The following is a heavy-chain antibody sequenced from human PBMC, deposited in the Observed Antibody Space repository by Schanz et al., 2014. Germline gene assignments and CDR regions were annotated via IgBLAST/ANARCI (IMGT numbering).Heavy chain of an antibody. CDR1: GFTFSTHA. J-gene: IGHJ4*02. CDR3: ARAGYCTSVSCSLFVSDY. Sequence: EVQLVESGGGLVQPGGSLRLSCAASGFTFSTHAMHWVRQAPGKGLEWVSVISWNSGTIGYADSVKGRFTISRDNAKNSLYLQMNSLRAEDTAVYYCARAGYCTSVSCSLFVSDYWGQGTLVTVSS. V-gene: IGHV3-9*01. CDR2: ISWNSGTI. D-gene: IGHD2-2*03.